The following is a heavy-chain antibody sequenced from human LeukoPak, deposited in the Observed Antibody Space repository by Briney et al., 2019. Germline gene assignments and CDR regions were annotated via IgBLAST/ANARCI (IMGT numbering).Heavy chain of an antibody. D-gene: IGHD6-13*01. J-gene: IGHJ4*02. Sequence: SETLSLTCTVSGGSISSSSYYWGWIRQPPGKGLEWIGYIYYSGSTNYNPSLKSRVTISVDTSKNQFSLKLSSVTAADTAVYYCARHQRTRIAAAGNFDYWGQGTLVTVSS. CDR2: IYYSGST. CDR3: ARHQRTRIAAAGNFDY. CDR1: GGSISSSSYY. V-gene: IGHV4-61*05.